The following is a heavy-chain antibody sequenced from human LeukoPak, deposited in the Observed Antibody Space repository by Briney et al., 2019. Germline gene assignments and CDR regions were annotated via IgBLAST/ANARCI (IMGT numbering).Heavy chain of an antibody. CDR2: ISGSGGST. Sequence: GGSLRLSCAASGFTFSDYYMSWIRQAPGKGLEWVSAISGSGGSTYYADSVKGRFTISRDNSKNTLYLQMNSLRAEDTAVYYCAKAGGGDCFDYWGQGTLVTVSS. CDR1: GFTFSDYY. J-gene: IGHJ4*02. D-gene: IGHD2-21*01. V-gene: IGHV3-23*01. CDR3: AKAGGGDCFDY.